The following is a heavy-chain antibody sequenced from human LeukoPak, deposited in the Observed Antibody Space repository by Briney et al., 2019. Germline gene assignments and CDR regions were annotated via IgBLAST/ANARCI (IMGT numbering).Heavy chain of an antibody. CDR2: IRYDGSNK. CDR3: AKDRVAAAGIYNWFDP. D-gene: IGHD6-13*01. V-gene: IGHV3-30*02. J-gene: IGHJ5*02. CDR1: GFTFSSYG. Sequence: GGSQRLSCAASGFTFSSYGMHWVRQAPGKGLEWVAFIRYDGSNKYYADSVKGRFTISRDNSKNTLYLQMNSLRAEDTAVYYCAKDRVAAAGIYNWFDPWGQGTLVTVSS.